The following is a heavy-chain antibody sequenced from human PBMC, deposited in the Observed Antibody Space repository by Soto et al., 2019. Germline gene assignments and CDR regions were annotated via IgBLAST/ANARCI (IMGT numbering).Heavy chain of an antibody. V-gene: IGHV1-69*01. CDR3: ARDDRAARPYYYYGMDV. Sequence: QVQLVQSGAEVKKPGSSVKVSCKASGGTFSSYAISWVRQAPGQGLEWMGGIIPIFGTANYAQKFQGRVTITADESTSTAYMELSSLRSEDTAVYYCARDDRAARPYYYYGMDVWGQGTTVTVSS. D-gene: IGHD6-6*01. CDR2: IIPIFGTA. J-gene: IGHJ6*02. CDR1: GGTFSSYA.